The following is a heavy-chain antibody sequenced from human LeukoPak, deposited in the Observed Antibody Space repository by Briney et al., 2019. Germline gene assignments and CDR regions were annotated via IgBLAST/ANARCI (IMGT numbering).Heavy chain of an antibody. Sequence: SETLSLTCTVSGGSISSSSYYWGWIRQPPGKGLEWIGSIYYSGSTYFNPSLKSRVTISVDTSKNQFSLKLSSVTAADTAVYYCARQGTAVEYFDYWGQGTLVTVSS. CDR1: GGSISSSSYY. D-gene: IGHD5-18*01. CDR3: ARQGTAVEYFDY. V-gene: IGHV4-39*01. CDR2: IYYSGST. J-gene: IGHJ4*02.